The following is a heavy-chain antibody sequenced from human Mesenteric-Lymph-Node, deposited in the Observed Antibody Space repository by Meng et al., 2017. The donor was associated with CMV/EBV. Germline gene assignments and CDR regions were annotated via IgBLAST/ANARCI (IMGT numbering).Heavy chain of an antibody. V-gene: IGHV3-30-3*01. J-gene: IGHJ4*02. D-gene: IGHD5/OR15-5a*01. CDR3: VRQDPLYDFFDY. CDR2: ISYDGTNR. Sequence: GGSLRLSCATSGFSFSTYAMHWVRQAPGKGLEWLTTISYDGTNRLYRDSVKGRFTISRDNSRNTLALQVNSLRTEDTAIYYCVRQDPLYDFFDYWGQGTLVTVSS. CDR1: GFSFSTYA.